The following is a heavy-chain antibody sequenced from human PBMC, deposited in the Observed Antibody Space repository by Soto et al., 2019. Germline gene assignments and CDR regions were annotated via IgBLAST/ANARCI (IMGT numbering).Heavy chain of an antibody. J-gene: IGHJ6*02. V-gene: IGHV3-74*01. CDR1: GFTFSSYW. D-gene: IGHD2-2*01. CDR3: ARDQVPAAMLTYYYYGMDV. CDR2: INSDGSST. Sequence: GGSLRLSCAASGFTFSSYWMHWVRQAPGKGLVWVSRINSDGSSTSYADSVKGRFTISRDNAKNTLYLQMNSLRAEDTAVYYCARDQVPAAMLTYYYYGMDVWGQGTTVTV.